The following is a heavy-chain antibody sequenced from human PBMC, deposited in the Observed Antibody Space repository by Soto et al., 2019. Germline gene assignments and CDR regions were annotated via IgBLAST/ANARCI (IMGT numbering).Heavy chain of an antibody. Sequence: GESLKISCQGSGYNFASFWIGWLRQTPGNGLEWMGIIYPGDSETRYSPSFQCQVTMSVDKSINTAYLQWSSLKASDTAIYYCARHGSIGARLNYFDTWGQGTQVTVYS. CDR2: IYPGDSET. CDR3: ARHGSIGARLNYFDT. D-gene: IGHD6-6*01. J-gene: IGHJ5*02. CDR1: GYNFASFW. V-gene: IGHV5-51*01.